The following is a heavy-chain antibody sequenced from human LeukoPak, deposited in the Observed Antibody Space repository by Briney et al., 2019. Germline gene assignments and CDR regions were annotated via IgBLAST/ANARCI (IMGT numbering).Heavy chain of an antibody. CDR1: GDRVSSNSAA. D-gene: IGHD3-22*01. J-gene: IGHJ4*02. CDR2: TYYRYKRYN. Sequence: SQTLSLTCAISGDRVSSNSAAWNWIRQSPSRGLEWLGRTYYRYKRYNDYAVSVKSRITINPDTSKNQFSLQLNSVTPEDTAVYYCARDFAAGYYDSSGYYYYFDYWGQGTLVTVSS. CDR3: ARDFAAGYYDSSGYYYYFDY. V-gene: IGHV6-1*01.